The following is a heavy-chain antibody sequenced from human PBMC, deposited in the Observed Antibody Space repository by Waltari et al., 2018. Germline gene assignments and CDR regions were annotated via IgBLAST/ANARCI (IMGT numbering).Heavy chain of an antibody. V-gene: IGHV4-39*01. D-gene: IGHD4-17*01. CDR2: IYYCGST. J-gene: IGHJ4*02. CDR3: ARHRLPVTYPYFDY. CDR1: GGSISSSSYY. Sequence: QLQLQESGPGLVKPSETLSLTCTVSGGSISSSSYYWGWIRQPPGKGLEWIGSIYYCGSTYNTPSRKSRCTISGDTSKNQFSLKLSSVTAADTAVYYCARHRLPVTYPYFDYWGQGTLVTVSS.